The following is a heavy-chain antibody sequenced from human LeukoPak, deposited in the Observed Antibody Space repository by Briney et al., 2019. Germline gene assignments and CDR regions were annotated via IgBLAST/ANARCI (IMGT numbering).Heavy chain of an antibody. Sequence: SETLSLTCTVSGGSISSYYWSWIRQPPGKGLEWIGYIYYSGGTNYNPSLKSRVTISVDTSKNQFSLKLSSVTAADTAVYYCARGAGYSSSWYGNWFDPWGQGTLVTVSS. D-gene: IGHD6-13*01. CDR3: ARGAGYSSSWYGNWFDP. CDR2: IYYSGGT. CDR1: GGSISSYY. J-gene: IGHJ5*02. V-gene: IGHV4-59*12.